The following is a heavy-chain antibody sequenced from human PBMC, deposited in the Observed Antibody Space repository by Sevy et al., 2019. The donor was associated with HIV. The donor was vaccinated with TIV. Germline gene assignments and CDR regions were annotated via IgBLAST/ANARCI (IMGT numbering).Heavy chain of an antibody. V-gene: IGHV1-24*01. D-gene: IGHD3-22*01. CDR1: GYTLTQFS. Sequence: ASVKVSCKVSGYTLTQFSMHWVRQAPGKGLEWMATFDPEDDETIYAQRLQGRVTMTEDTSTNTAYMELSSLRSDDTAVYYCAVTKDYYDSSGYPFDYWGQGSLVTVSS. J-gene: IGHJ4*02. CDR2: FDPEDDET. CDR3: AVTKDYYDSSGYPFDY.